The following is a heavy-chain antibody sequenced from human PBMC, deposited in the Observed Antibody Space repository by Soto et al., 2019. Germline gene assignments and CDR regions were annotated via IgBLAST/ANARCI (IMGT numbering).Heavy chain of an antibody. V-gene: IGHV3-23*01. CDR2: ITGNGDDS. D-gene: IGHD2-15*01. CDR1: GFTFSSYG. J-gene: IGHJ3*01. CDR3: AKDPYWGGPSCYSKAFDV. Sequence: EAQLLESGGGLVRPGGSLRLSCAASGFTFSSYGMTWVRQAQGRGLEWVSSITGNGDDSHYADSVTGRFTISRDNSRGTLYLEMNSPRVEDTAVYYSAKDPYWGGPSCYSKAFDVGGQGTVVTVSS.